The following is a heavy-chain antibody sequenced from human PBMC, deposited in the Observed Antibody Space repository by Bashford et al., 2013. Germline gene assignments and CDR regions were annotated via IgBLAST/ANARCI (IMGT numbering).Heavy chain of an antibody. CDR3: AGSNSGWYEKFQH. Sequence: GGPLRLSCAASGFTFSDYYMTWIRQAPGKGLEWVSHISSSAGTIYYADSVKGRFTISRDNAKKSLFLQMNSLRAEDTAVYYCAGSNSGWYEKFQHWGQGTLVTVSS. CDR1: GFTFSDYY. J-gene: IGHJ1*01. V-gene: IGHV3-11*01. D-gene: IGHD6-19*01. CDR2: ISSSAGTI.